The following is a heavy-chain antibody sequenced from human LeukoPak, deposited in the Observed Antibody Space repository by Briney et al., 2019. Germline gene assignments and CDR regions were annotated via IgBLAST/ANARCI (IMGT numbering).Heavy chain of an antibody. Sequence: ASVKVSFKASGGTFSSYAISWVRQAPGQGLEWMGGIIPIFGTANYAQKFQGRVTITADESTSTAYMELSSLRSEDTAVYYCARENCSSTSCYYFGLDYWGQGTLVTVSS. CDR2: IIPIFGTA. CDR1: GGTFSSYA. D-gene: IGHD2-2*01. CDR3: ARENCSSTSCYYFGLDY. V-gene: IGHV1-69*13. J-gene: IGHJ4*02.